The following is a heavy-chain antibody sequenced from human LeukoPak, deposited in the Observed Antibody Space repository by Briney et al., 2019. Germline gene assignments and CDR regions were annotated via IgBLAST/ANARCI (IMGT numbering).Heavy chain of an antibody. Sequence: SETLSLTCAVYGGSFSGYYWSWIRQPPGKGLEWIGGINHSGSTNYNPSLKGRVTISVDTSKNQFSLKLSSVTAADTAVYYCARGRRYYDSPGMDVWGQGTTVTVSS. CDR3: ARGRRYYDSPGMDV. CDR2: INHSGST. J-gene: IGHJ6*02. D-gene: IGHD3-22*01. CDR1: GGSFSGYY. V-gene: IGHV4-34*01.